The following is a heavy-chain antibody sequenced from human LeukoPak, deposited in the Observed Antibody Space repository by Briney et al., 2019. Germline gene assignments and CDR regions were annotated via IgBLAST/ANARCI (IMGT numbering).Heavy chain of an antibody. CDR2: IYYSGST. J-gene: IGHJ4*02. D-gene: IGHD1-7*01. Sequence: PSETLSLTCTVSGGSISSSTYYWGWIRQPPGKGLEWIGSIYYSGSTYYNPSLKSRFTTSLDTSKNQFSLNLSSVTAADTAVYYCTGGLAGTTVHYWGQGTLVTVSS. V-gene: IGHV4-39*07. CDR3: TGGLAGTTVHY. CDR1: GGSISSSTYY.